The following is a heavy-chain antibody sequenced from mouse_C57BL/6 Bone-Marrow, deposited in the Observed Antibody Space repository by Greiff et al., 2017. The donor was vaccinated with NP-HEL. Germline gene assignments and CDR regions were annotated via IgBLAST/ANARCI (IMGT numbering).Heavy chain of an antibody. CDR3: ARGGNYEDFDY. CDR1: GYTFTDYY. D-gene: IGHD2-1*01. Sequence: EVQLQQSGPELVKPGASVKISCKASGYTFTDYYMNWVKQSHGKSLEWIGDINPNNGGTSYNQKFKGKATLTVDKSSSTAYMELRSLTSEDSAVYYCARGGNYEDFDYWDQGTTLTVSA. V-gene: IGHV1-26*01. J-gene: IGHJ2*01. CDR2: INPNNGGT.